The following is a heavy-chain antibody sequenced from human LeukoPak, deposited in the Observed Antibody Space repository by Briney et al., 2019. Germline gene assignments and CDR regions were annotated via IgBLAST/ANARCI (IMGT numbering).Heavy chain of an antibody. CDR2: IRHDSSDI. V-gene: IGHV3-48*01. J-gene: IGHJ4*02. Sequence: PGGSLRLSCVDSGFILRRHWMYWVRKAPGKGLKRVSFIRHDSSDIYYADSVKGRFTISRDNAKNSLYLQMNSLRADDTAVYYCAREWFGELIWGQGTLVTVSS. CDR1: GFILRRHW. CDR3: AREWFGELI. D-gene: IGHD3-10*01.